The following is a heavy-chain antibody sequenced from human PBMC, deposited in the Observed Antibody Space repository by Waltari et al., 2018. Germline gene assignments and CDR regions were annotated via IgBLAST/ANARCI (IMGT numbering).Heavy chain of an antibody. D-gene: IGHD2-2*01. V-gene: IGHV1-2*06. J-gene: IGHJ4*02. Sequence: QVQLVQSGAEVKTPGASVKVSSKASGYTFTAYYMHWVRQAHGQGLEWMGRIHPDSGGTNFAQNFQGRVTMTRDTSISTAYMELSSLRSDDTAVYYCVRVGSNHNFDYWGQGTLVTVSS. CDR3: VRVGSNHNFDY. CDR2: IHPDSGGT. CDR1: GYTFTAYY.